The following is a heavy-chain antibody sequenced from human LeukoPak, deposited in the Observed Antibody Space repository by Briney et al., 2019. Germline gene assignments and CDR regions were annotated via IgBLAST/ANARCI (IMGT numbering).Heavy chain of an antibody. CDR2: IYYSGST. Sequence: SETLSLTCTVSGGSISSSSYYWGWIRQPPGKGLEWIGSIYYSGSTYYNPSLKSRVTISVDTSKNQFSLKLSSVTAADTAVYYCAREGDYDSSGYYPLDYWGQGTLVTVSS. V-gene: IGHV4-39*07. CDR3: AREGDYDSSGYYPLDY. J-gene: IGHJ4*02. D-gene: IGHD3-22*01. CDR1: GGSISSSSYY.